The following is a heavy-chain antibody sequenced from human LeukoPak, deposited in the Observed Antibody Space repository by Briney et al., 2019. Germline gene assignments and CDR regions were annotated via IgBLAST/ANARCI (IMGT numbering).Heavy chain of an antibody. CDR3: ARESVTVFGRVVLSHAFDI. CDR2: IYYSGST. D-gene: IGHD3-3*01. CDR1: GDSISRYY. V-gene: IGHV4-59*01. J-gene: IGHJ3*02. Sequence: SETLSLTCKVSGDSISRYYWSWIRQPPGKGLEWIGYIYYSGSTSYNPSLKSRLTMSLDTSKNQFSLKLSSVTAADTAVYYCARESVTVFGRVVLSHAFDIWGQGTMVTVSS.